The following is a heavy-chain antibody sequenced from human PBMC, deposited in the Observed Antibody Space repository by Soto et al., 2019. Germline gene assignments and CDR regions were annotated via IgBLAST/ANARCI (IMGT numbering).Heavy chain of an antibody. CDR2: IIPILGIA. CDR1: GGTFSSYT. J-gene: IGHJ5*02. Sequence: ASVKVSCKASGGTFSSYTISWVRQAPGQGLEWMGRIIPILGIANYAQKFQGRVTITADKSTSTAYMELSSLRSEDTAVYYCARVFPYGSGSYYIFDPWGQGTLVTVSS. D-gene: IGHD3-10*01. V-gene: IGHV1-69*02. CDR3: ARVFPYGSGSYYIFDP.